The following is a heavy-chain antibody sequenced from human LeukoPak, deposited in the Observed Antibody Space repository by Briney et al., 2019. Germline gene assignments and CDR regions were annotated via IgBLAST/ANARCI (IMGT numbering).Heavy chain of an antibody. Sequence: KPSQTLSLTSAVSGGSISSGGYSWSWIRQPPGKGLEWIGYIYHSGSTYYNPSLKSRVTISVDTSKNQFSLKLSSVTAADTAVYYCARGRVRYYDSSGYSGADYWGQGTLVTVSS. CDR3: ARGRVRYYDSSGYSGADY. V-gene: IGHV4-30-2*01. D-gene: IGHD3-22*01. CDR1: GGSISSGGYS. CDR2: IYHSGST. J-gene: IGHJ4*02.